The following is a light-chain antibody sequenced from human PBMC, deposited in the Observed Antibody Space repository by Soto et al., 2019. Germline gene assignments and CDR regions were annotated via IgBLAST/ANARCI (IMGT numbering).Light chain of an antibody. CDR1: QSVSSSY. CDR2: GAS. CDR3: QQYGSSALT. Sequence: EIVLTQSPGTLSLSPGERATLSCRASQSVSSSYLAWYQQKPGQAPRLLIYGASSRATGIPDRFSGSGSGTDFTLTISRLKPEDFAVYYCQQYGSSALTLGGGTKVEIK. J-gene: IGKJ4*01. V-gene: IGKV3-20*01.